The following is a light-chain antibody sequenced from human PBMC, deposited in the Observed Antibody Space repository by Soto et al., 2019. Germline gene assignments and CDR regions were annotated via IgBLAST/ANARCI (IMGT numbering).Light chain of an antibody. CDR1: QSIITSS. V-gene: IGKV3-20*01. J-gene: IGKJ1*01. CDR3: QYYGNSPLT. CDR2: GAF. Sequence: SVLTQSQGTLSLSPGERATLNCRPSQSIITSSLAWYRQKPGQAPRLLIYGAFNRATGIPDRFSGGGSGTDFTLTITRLEPEDFAVYYCQYYGNSPLTFGQGTKVDIK.